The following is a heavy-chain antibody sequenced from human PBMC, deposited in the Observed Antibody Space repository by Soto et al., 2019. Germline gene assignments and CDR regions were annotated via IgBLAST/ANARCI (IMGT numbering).Heavy chain of an antibody. CDR2: IDYSGRT. J-gene: IGHJ5*02. V-gene: IGHV4-59*01. Sequence: QVQLQESGPGLVKVSETLSLTCTVSGGSINSYYWSWIRQPPGKGLEWVADIDYSGRTNYNPSLKSRLTISVDTSKNQLSLKVGSVTAADTAVYYCAREIRLVGVTGWFDPWGQGTLVTVSS. D-gene: IGHD1-26*01. CDR1: GGSINSYY. CDR3: AREIRLVGVTGWFDP.